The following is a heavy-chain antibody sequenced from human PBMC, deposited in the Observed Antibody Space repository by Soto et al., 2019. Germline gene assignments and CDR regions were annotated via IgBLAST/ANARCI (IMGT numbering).Heavy chain of an antibody. V-gene: IGHV3-30*18. J-gene: IGHJ6*02. Sequence: QPGGSLRLSCAASGFTFSSYGMHWVRQAPGKGLEWVAVISYDGSNKYYADSVKGRFTISRDNSKNTLYLQMNSLRAEDTAVCYCAKDREWLVRYYYYYGMDVWGQGTTVTVSS. CDR2: ISYDGSNK. CDR3: AKDREWLVRYYYYYGMDV. D-gene: IGHD6-19*01. CDR1: GFTFSSYG.